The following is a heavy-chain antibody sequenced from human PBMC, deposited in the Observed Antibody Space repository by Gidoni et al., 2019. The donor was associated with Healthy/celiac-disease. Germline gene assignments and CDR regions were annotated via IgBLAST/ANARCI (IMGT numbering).Heavy chain of an antibody. CDR1: GGTFSSYT. J-gene: IGHJ4*02. Sequence: QVQLVQSGAEVKKPGSSVKVSCKASGGTFSSYTISWVRQAPGQGLEWMGRIITILGIENYAQKFQGRVTITADKSTSTAYMELSSLRSEDTAVYYCARDHGRYSGYEPLEYWGQGTLVTVSS. CDR3: ARDHGRYSGYEPLEY. V-gene: IGHV1-69*08. D-gene: IGHD5-12*01. CDR2: IITILGIE.